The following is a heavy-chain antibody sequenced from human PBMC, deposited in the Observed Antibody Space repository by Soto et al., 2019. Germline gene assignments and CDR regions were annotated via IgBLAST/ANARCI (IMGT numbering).Heavy chain of an antibody. J-gene: IGHJ4*02. V-gene: IGHV4-39*01. CDR2: IFYSGST. CDR1: GDSISSSNFF. D-gene: IGHD3-10*01. CDR3: ARRYGWLYFDY. Sequence: SETLSLTCTVSGDSISSSNFFWVLIRQPPGKGLEWIGTIFYSGSTYYNPSLKSRVTISVDTSKNQFSLKLTSVTAADTALYYCARRYGWLYFDYWGQGSLVTVS.